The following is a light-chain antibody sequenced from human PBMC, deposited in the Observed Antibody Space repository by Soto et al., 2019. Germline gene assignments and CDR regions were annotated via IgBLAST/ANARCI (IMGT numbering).Light chain of an antibody. CDR3: QQRSNWPPVFT. V-gene: IGKV3-11*01. CDR1: QSVSSY. Sequence: EIVLTQSPATLSLSPGERATISCRASQSVSSYLAWYQQKPGQAPRLLIYDASNRATGIPARFSGSGSGTDFTLTISILEPEDFAVYYCQQRSNWPPVFTFGPGTKVHIK. CDR2: DAS. J-gene: IGKJ3*01.